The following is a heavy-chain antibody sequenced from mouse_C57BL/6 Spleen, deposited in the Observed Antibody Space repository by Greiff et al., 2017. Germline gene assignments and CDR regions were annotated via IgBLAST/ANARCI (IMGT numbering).Heavy chain of an antibody. J-gene: IGHJ1*03. D-gene: IGHD1-1*01. CDR2: IYPGNSDT. V-gene: IGHV1-5*01. CDR1: GYTFTSYW. CDR3: TTTVANWYFDV. Sequence: EVQLQQSGTVLARPGASVKMSCKTSGYTFTSYWMHWVKQRPGQGLGWIGAIYPGNSDTSYNQKFKGKAKLTAVTSASTAYMELSSLTNEDSAVYYCTTTVANWYFDVWGTGTTVTVSS.